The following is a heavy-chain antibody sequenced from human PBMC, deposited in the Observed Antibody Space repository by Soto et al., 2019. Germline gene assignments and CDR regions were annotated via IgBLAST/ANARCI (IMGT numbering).Heavy chain of an antibody. Sequence: QVQLVQSGAEVKKPGDSVRVSCKASGYTFTSYGISWVRQAPGQGLEWMGWTSANNGNTKYGQKVQGKVTMTTDACTSTAYMELRSLISDDAAVYYCAGDGYFDQWSQGTLVTVSS. CDR2: TSANNGNT. V-gene: IGHV1-18*01. CDR3: AGDGYFDQ. J-gene: IGHJ4*02. CDR1: GYTFTSYG.